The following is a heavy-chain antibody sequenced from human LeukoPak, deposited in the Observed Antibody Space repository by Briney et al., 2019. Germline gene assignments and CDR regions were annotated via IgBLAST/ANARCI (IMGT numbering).Heavy chain of an antibody. CDR2: ITSSGSSI. J-gene: IGHJ4*02. CDR3: ARAQQWLVRGLDY. V-gene: IGHV3-48*03. D-gene: IGHD6-19*01. Sequence: GGSLRLSCAASGFTFSSYEMNWVRQAPGKGLEWLSYITSSGSSIYYADSVKGRFTISRDNAKDSLYLQMDSLRAEDTAVYHCARAQQWLVRGLDYWGQGTLVTVSS. CDR1: GFTFSSYE.